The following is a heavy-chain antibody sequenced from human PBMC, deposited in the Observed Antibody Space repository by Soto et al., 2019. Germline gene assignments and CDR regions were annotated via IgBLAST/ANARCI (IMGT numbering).Heavy chain of an antibody. D-gene: IGHD6-13*01. CDR3: ARDYSSSWYSLDY. Sequence: SVKVSCKASGGTFSSYTISWVRQAPGQGLEWMGRIIPILGIANYAQKFQGRVTITADKSTSTAYMELSSLRSEDTAVYYCARDYSSSWYSLDYWGQGTLVTVSS. J-gene: IGHJ4*02. CDR1: GGTFSSYT. V-gene: IGHV1-69*04. CDR2: IIPILGIA.